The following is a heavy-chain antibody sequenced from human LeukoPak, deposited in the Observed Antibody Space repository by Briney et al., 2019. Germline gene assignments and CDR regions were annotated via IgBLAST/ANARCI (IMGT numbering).Heavy chain of an antibody. CDR3: ARDSGGIAAAGKRYFQH. D-gene: IGHD6-13*01. CDR1: GFTFSSYS. CDR2: ISSSSSYI. Sequence: GGSLRLSCAASGFTFSSYSMNWVRQAPGKGLEWVSSISSSSSYIYYADSVKGRFTTSRDNAKNSLYLQMNSLRAEDTAVYYCARDSGGIAAAGKRYFQHWGQGTLVTVSS. J-gene: IGHJ1*01. V-gene: IGHV3-21*01.